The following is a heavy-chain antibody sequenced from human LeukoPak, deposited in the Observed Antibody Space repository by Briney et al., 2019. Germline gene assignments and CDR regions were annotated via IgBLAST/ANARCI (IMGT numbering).Heavy chain of an antibody. CDR1: GGSISSYY. V-gene: IGHV4-59*12. CDR3: ARGHYYGSGSYPFDY. Sequence: PSETLSLTCTVSGGSISSYYWSWIRQPPGKGLEWIGYVYYSGSTNYNPSLKRRVTISVDTSKNQFSLKLSSVTAADTAVYYCARGHYYGSGSYPFDYWGQGTLVTVSS. CDR2: VYYSGST. J-gene: IGHJ4*02. D-gene: IGHD3-10*01.